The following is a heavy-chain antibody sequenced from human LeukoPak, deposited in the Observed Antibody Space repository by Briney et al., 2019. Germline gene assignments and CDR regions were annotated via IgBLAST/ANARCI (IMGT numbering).Heavy chain of an antibody. D-gene: IGHD3-22*01. Sequence: SETLSLTCAVSAASISNYYWSSIRQAPGKGLEWIGYISTSGSTNYNPSLKSRVSISLDTSKNWFSLNLKFVTAADTAVYYCASPRSGYRYTFDYGGQGALVTVSS. V-gene: IGHV4-4*09. J-gene: IGHJ4*02. CDR3: ASPRSGYRYTFDY. CDR1: AASISNYY. CDR2: ISTSGST.